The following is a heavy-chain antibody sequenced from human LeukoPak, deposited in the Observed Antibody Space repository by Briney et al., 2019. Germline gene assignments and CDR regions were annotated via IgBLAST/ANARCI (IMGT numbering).Heavy chain of an antibody. CDR1: GGSFSSYD. J-gene: IGHJ4*02. D-gene: IGHD3-22*01. Sequence: PSETLSLTCTVSGGSFSSYDWTWIRQPAGKGLEWIGRIYTSGSTNYNPSLKSRVTISVDTSKNQFSLKLSSVTAADTAVYYCARGAIVAKYYFDYWGQGTLVTVSS. CDR2: IYTSGST. CDR3: ARGAIVAKYYFDY. V-gene: IGHV4-4*07.